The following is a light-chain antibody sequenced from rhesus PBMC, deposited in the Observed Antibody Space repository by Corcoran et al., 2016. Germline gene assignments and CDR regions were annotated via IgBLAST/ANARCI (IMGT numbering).Light chain of an antibody. Sequence: DIQMIQSPSFLSASVGDTVTITCRASQSISSWLAWYQQKPGKAPKLLIYKASTLQSGVPSRFSGRGSGTYFNLPISSLQSEDFAHCDCQQYSSGPYSFGQGTKVEVK. J-gene: IGKJ2*01. CDR3: QQYSSGPYS. CDR1: QSISSW. CDR2: KAS. V-gene: IGKV1-22*01.